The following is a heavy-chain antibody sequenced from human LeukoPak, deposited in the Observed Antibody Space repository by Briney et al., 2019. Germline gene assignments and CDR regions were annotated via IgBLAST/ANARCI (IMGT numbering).Heavy chain of an antibody. J-gene: IGHJ6*02. CDR3: ARHYYYYGMDV. V-gene: IGHV4-59*08. CDR1: GGSISSYY. Sequence: SETLSLTCTVSGGSISSYYWSWIRQPPGKGLEWIGDIYYSGSTNYNPSPKSRVTISVDTSKNQFTLKLSSVTAADTAVHYCARHYYYYGMDVWGQGTTVTVSS. CDR2: IYYSGST.